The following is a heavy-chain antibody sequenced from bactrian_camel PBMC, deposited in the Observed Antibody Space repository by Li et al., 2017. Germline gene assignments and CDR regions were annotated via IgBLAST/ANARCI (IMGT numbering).Heavy chain of an antibody. V-gene: IGHV3S40*01. CDR1: GFTFRVAD. CDR3: ATDSAYSGGYSYVNVELTCGY. CDR2: INSRTDGTT. J-gene: IGHJ4*01. Sequence: VQLVESGGGSVQAGGSLTLSCAASGFTFRVADMSWVRQAPGKGLEWISGINSRTDGTTVYADSVKGRFSISRDNAKNTVYLQMNSLKSEDTALYYCATDSAYSGGYSYVNVELTCGYWGRGTQVTVSS. D-gene: IGHD2*01.